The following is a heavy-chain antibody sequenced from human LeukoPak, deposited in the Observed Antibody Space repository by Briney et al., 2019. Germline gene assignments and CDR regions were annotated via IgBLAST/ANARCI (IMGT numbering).Heavy chain of an antibody. V-gene: IGHV4-39*01. D-gene: IGHD5-24*01. J-gene: IGHJ4*01. CDR3: ARRRSRDGYRDH. CDR1: GGSISSSSYY. Sequence: SETLSLTCTVSGGSISSSSYYWGWIRHPPGKGLEWFVTIYYSGSTYYSPSLQSRVSISVNTSKNQFSLRLSSVTAADTAVYFCARRRSRDGYRDHWGQGTLVTVSS. CDR2: IYYSGST.